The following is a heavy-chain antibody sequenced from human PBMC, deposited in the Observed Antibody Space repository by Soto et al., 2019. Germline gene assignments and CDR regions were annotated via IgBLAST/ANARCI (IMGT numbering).Heavy chain of an antibody. J-gene: IGHJ6*02. CDR3: ARDHLILPAHDFFYGSDV. CDR1: GFIFSMYS. V-gene: IGHV3-7*03. Sequence: GGSLRLSCEVSGFIFSMYSMSWVRQTPEKGLEWVAKIPQDGVDGHYADAVKGRFTISRDNGKNSLYLQMNNLRAEDTAVYYCARDHLILPAHDFFYGSDVWGRGATVTVSS. CDR2: IPQDGVDG. D-gene: IGHD2-21*02.